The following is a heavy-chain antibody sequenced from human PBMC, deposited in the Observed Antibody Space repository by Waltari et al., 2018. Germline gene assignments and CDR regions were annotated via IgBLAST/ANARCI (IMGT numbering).Heavy chain of an antibody. CDR3: ARDPMSGYGFDP. D-gene: IGHD3-3*01. J-gene: IGHJ5*02. V-gene: IGHV3-11*04. CDR2: ISSSGSTI. Sequence: GLEWVSYISSSGSTIYYADSVKGRFTISRDNAKNSLYLQMNSLRAEDTAVYYCARDPMSGYGFDPWGQGTLVTVSS.